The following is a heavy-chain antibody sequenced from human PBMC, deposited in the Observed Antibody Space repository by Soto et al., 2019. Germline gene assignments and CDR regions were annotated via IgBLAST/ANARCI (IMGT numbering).Heavy chain of an antibody. J-gene: IGHJ4*02. CDR3: ARHWTVTGFDY. CDR2: IYYSGST. CDR1: GGSISSGGYY. D-gene: IGHD4-17*01. V-gene: IGHV4-31*03. Sequence: QVQLQESGPGLVKPSQTLSLTCTVSGGSISSGGYYWSWIRQHPGKGLEWIGYIYYSGSTYYNPCLKGRVTLSVDTSENHFALKLSSVTAADTAVYYCARHWTVTGFDYWGQGTLVTVSS.